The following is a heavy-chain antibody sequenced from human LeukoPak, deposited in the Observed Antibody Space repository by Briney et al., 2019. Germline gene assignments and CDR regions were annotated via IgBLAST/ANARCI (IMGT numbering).Heavy chain of an antibody. D-gene: IGHD3-10*01. CDR2: INSDGSST. J-gene: IGHJ4*02. V-gene: IGHV3-74*01. CDR1: GFTFSSYW. CDR3: ARDQYYGSGTYYNSSKGYFDY. Sequence: GGSLRLSCAASGFTFSSYWMHWVRQAPGKGLVWVSRINSDGSSTSYADSVKGRFTISRDNAKNTLYLQMNSLRAEDTAVYYCARDQYYGSGTYYNSSKGYFDYWGQGTLVTVSS.